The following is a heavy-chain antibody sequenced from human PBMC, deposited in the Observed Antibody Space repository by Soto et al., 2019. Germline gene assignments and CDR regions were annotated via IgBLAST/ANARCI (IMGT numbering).Heavy chain of an antibody. CDR1: GGTFSSYA. V-gene: IGHV1-69*13. J-gene: IGHJ6*02. CDR3: ACEVRFLEGLLPYYYYYGMDV. Sequence: SVKVSCKASGGTFSSYAISWVRQAPGQGLEWMGGIIPIFGTANYAQKFQGRVTITADESTSTAYMELSSLRSEDTAVYYCACEVRFLEGLLPYYYYYGMDVWGQGTTVTVSS. D-gene: IGHD3-3*01. CDR2: IIPIFGTA.